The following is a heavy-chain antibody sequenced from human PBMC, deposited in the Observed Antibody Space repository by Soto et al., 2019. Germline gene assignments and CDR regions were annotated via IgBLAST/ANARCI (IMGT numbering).Heavy chain of an antibody. Sequence: EVQLVESGGGVVRPGGSLRLSCAASGFTFDDYGMSWVRQAPGKGLEWVSGINWNGGSTGYADSVKGRFTISRDNAKNSLYLQMNSRRAEDTAVYYCARLYSSGWYGPGRYWGQGTLVTVSS. V-gene: IGHV3-20*04. CDR1: GFTFDDYG. CDR2: INWNGGST. CDR3: ARLYSSGWYGPGRY. D-gene: IGHD6-19*01. J-gene: IGHJ4*02.